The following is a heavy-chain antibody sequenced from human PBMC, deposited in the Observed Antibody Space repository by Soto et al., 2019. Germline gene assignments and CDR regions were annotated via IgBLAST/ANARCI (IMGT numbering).Heavy chain of an antibody. CDR1: GYTFTSYD. CDR2: MNPNSGNT. D-gene: IGHD3-3*01. CDR3: ARTSVGVLRFLEWSYYFDY. V-gene: IGHV1-8*01. Sequence: QVQLVQSGAEVKKPGASVKVSCKASGYTFTSYDINWVRQATGQGLEWMGWMNPNSGNTGYAQKFQGRVTMTRNTSISTAYMKLSSLRSEDTAVYYCARTSVGVLRFLEWSYYFDYWGQGTLVTVSS. J-gene: IGHJ4*02.